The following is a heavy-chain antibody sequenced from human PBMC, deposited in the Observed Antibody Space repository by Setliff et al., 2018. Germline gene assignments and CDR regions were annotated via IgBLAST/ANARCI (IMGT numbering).Heavy chain of an antibody. J-gene: IGHJ4*02. CDR2: IKQDGSEK. Sequence: GGSLRLSCAASGSTFSSYSMNWVRQAPGKGLEWVANIKQDGSEKYYVDSVKGRFTISRDNAKNTLYLQMNSLRAEDTAVYYCARAHSSTLSVHDYWGQGTLVTVSS. CDR1: GSTFSSYS. V-gene: IGHV3-7*01. D-gene: IGHD2-2*01. CDR3: ARAHSSTLSVHDY.